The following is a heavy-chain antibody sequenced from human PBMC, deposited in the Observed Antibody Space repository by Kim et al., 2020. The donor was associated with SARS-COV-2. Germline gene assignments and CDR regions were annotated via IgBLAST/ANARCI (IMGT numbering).Heavy chain of an antibody. Sequence: SETLSLTCTVSGGSISSYYWSWIRQPQAPGQEWMGIGYFSYSSNYNPPLTIQVPVSVETSKNQYSLTLSLVTATATAAYFCARGFDNGSPGT. J-gene: IGHJ4*02. CDR2: GYFSYSS. CDR3: ARGFDN. V-gene: IGHV4-59*13. CDR1: GGSISSYY.